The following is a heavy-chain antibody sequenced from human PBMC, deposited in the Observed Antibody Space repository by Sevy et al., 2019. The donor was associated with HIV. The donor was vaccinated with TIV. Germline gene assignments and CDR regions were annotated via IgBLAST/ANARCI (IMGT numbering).Heavy chain of an antibody. CDR1: GDSISSYY. V-gene: IGHV4-59*01. CDR3: ARSIAAPGGMDV. CDR2: IFYNGIT. J-gene: IGHJ6*02. D-gene: IGHD6-6*01. Sequence: SETLSLTCTVSGDSISSYYWSWIRQPPGKGLEWIGYIFYNGITNYNPSLKSRVTISVDTSKNQFSLKLSAVTASDTAVYYCARSIAAPGGMDVWGQGTTVTVSS.